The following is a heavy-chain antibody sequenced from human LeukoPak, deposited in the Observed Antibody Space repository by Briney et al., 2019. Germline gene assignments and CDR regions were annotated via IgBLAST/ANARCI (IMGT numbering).Heavy chain of an antibody. J-gene: IGHJ5*02. Sequence: SVKVSCKASGYTFTGYYMHWVRQGPGQGLEWMGWINPNSGGTNYAQKFQGRVTMTRDTSISTAYMELSRLRSDDTAVYYCAREDIVVVPAATEYNWFDPWGQGTLVTVSS. CDR3: AREDIVVVPAATEYNWFDP. V-gene: IGHV1-2*02. CDR2: INPNSGGT. CDR1: GYTFTGYY. D-gene: IGHD2-2*01.